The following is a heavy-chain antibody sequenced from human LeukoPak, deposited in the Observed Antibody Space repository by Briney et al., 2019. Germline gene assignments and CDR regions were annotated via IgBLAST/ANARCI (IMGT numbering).Heavy chain of an antibody. Sequence: SVKVSCKASGYTFTSYGISWVRQAPGQGLEWMGGIIPIFGTANYAQKFQGRVTITADESTSTAYMELSSLRSEDTAVYYCARAPSNWALDYWGQGTLVTVSS. CDR1: GYTFTSYG. J-gene: IGHJ4*02. CDR2: IIPIFGTA. CDR3: ARAPSNWALDY. D-gene: IGHD7-27*01. V-gene: IGHV1-69*13.